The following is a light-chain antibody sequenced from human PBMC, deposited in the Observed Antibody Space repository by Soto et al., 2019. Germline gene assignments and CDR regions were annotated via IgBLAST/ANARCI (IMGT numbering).Light chain of an antibody. CDR3: SSYSSISPV. CDR1: SSDVGGYNY. CDR2: EVS. J-gene: IGLJ3*02. V-gene: IGLV2-14*01. Sequence: QSALTQPASVSGSPGQSITISCTGTSSDVGGYNYVSWYQQHPGKAPKLMIFEVSNRHSGVSNRFSGSKSGNTASLTISGLQAEDEADYYCSSYSSISPVFGGGTKLTVL.